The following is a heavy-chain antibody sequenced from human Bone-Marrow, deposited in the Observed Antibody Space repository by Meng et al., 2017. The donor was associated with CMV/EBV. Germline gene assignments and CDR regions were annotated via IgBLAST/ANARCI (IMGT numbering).Heavy chain of an antibody. CDR1: GFTFSSYW. V-gene: IGHV3-7*01. CDR3: AREPDNLDY. CDR2: IKQDGSEK. J-gene: IGHJ4*02. Sequence: GESLKISCAASGFTFSSYWMSWVRQAPGKGLEWVANIKQDGSEKYYVDSVKGRFTISRDNAKNSLYLQMNSLRAEDTAVYYCAREPDNLDYWGQGTLATVSS. D-gene: IGHD1-1*01.